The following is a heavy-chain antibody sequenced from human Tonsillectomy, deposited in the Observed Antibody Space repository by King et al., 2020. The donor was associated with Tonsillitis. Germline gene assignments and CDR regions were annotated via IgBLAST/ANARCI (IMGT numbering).Heavy chain of an antibody. CDR1: GYTFTGYY. J-gene: IGHJ4*02. D-gene: IGHD3-10*01. Sequence: VQLVQSGAEVKKPGASVKVSCKAAGYTFTGYYMHWVRQAHGQGLEWMGWINPNSGGTNYAKKFQGRVTMTRDTSISTANMELSRLRSDDTAVYYCATIRNWGQGTLVTVSS. CDR2: INPNSGGT. V-gene: IGHV1-2*02. CDR3: ATIRN.